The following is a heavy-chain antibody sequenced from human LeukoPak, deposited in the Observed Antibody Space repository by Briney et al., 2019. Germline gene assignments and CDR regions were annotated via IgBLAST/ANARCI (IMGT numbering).Heavy chain of an antibody. CDR1: GFTFSSYS. J-gene: IGHJ6*03. V-gene: IGHV3-21*01. CDR2: ISSSSSYM. CDR3: ARDRGKASPYYYVDV. Sequence: PGGSLRLSCAASGFTFSSYSMNWVRQAPGKGLEWVSSISSSSSYMNYADSVKGRFTISRDNAENSLYLQMNSLRAEDTAVYYCARDRGKASPYYYVDVWGKGTTVTVSS. D-gene: IGHD4-23*01.